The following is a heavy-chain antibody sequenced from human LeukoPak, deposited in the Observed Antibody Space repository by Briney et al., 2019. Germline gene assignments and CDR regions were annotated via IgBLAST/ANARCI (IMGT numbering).Heavy chain of an antibody. J-gene: IGHJ4*02. V-gene: IGHV1-18*01. D-gene: IGHD3-9*01. CDR3: ARVGLRYFDWLPIDY. CDR1: GYTFTSYG. Sequence: ASVKVSCKASGYTFTSYGIGWVRQAPGQGLEWMGWISAYNGNTNYAQKLQGRVTMTTDTSTSTAYMELRSLRSDDTAVYYCARVGLRYFDWLPIDYWGQGTLVTVSS. CDR2: ISAYNGNT.